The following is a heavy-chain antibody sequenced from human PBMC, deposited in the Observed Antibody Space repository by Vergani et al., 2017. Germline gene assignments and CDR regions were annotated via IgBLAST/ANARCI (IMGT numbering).Heavy chain of an antibody. J-gene: IGHJ6*03. Sequence: QVQLVESGGGVVQPGGSLRLSCAASGFTFSSYGMHWVRQAPGKGLEWVAFIRYDGSNKYYADSVKGRFTISRDNSKNTLYLQMNSLRAEDTAVYYCAREPPSYDFWSKDYMDVWGKGTTVTVSS. D-gene: IGHD3-3*01. CDR2: IRYDGSNK. CDR1: GFTFSSYG. V-gene: IGHV3-30*02. CDR3: AREPPSYDFWSKDYMDV.